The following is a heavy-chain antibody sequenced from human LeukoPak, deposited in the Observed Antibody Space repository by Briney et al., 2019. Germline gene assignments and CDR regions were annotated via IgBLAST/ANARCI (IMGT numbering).Heavy chain of an antibody. Sequence: GGSLRLSCSASGFTFNKYALHWVRQAPGKGLEYVSGINNDGGSTYYADSVKGRFTISRDDSKNTLYLQMNSLRADDTAVYFCAKERESFYDVLTGSDYWGQGTLVTVSS. D-gene: IGHD3-9*01. CDR3: AKERESFYDVLTGSDY. CDR1: GFTFNKYA. CDR2: INNDGGST. V-gene: IGHV3-64*04. J-gene: IGHJ4*02.